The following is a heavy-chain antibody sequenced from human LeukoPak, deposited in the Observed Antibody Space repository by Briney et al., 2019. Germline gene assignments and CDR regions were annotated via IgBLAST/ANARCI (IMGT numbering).Heavy chain of an antibody. CDR2: ITGSGAST. J-gene: IGHJ2*01. V-gene: IGHV3-23*01. D-gene: IGHD2-2*01. CDR3: AKDPADYQVPYSRYFDL. CDR1: GFTFISYT. Sequence: GGSLRLSCAASGFTFISYTMSSVRQAPGKGLEWVSAITGSGASTYYADSVKGRLTISRDNSKNPLYLQMNTLRAEDTAVYYCAKDPADYQVPYSRYFDLWGRGTLVTVSS.